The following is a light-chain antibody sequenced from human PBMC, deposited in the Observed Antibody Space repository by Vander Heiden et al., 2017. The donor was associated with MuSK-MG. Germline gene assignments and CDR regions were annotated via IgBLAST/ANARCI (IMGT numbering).Light chain of an antibody. CDR1: QSVSRY. Sequence: EIVLTQSPATLPLSPGESATLSCRASQSVSRYLAWYQQKPGQAPRLLIYDTSNRATGIPDSFSGSGYGKDFTLTIGSLDPEEFAVYYCQQRSNGHPYMYTFGQGTKLEIK. J-gene: IGKJ2*01. V-gene: IGKV3-11*01. CDR3: QQRSNGHPYMYT. CDR2: DTS.